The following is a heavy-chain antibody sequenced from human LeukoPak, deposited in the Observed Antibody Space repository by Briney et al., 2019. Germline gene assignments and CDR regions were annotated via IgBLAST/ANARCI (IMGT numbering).Heavy chain of an antibody. CDR3: AKDLRPYYYDNSGYGLKD. D-gene: IGHD3-22*01. J-gene: IGHJ4*02. Sequence: PGGSLRLSCAASGFTFSSYSMNWVRQAPGKGLEWVSSISSSSSYIYYADSVKGRFTISRDNAKNTLYLQMNSLRAEDTAVYYCAKDLRPYYYDNSGYGLKDWGQGTLVTVSS. CDR2: ISSSSSYI. V-gene: IGHV3-21*01. CDR1: GFTFSSYS.